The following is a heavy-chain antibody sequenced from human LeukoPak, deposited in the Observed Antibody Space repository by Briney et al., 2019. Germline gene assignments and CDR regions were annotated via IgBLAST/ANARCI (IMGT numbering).Heavy chain of an antibody. V-gene: IGHV4-34*01. CDR2: INHSGST. D-gene: IGHD1-26*01. Sequence: SETLSVTCAVYGGSFSGYYWSWIRQPPGKGLEWIGEINHSGSTNYNPSLKSRVTISVDTSKNQFSLKLSSVTAADTAVYYCARGPVGATHYWGQGTLVTVSS. CDR3: ARGPVGATHY. CDR1: GGSFSGYY. J-gene: IGHJ4*02.